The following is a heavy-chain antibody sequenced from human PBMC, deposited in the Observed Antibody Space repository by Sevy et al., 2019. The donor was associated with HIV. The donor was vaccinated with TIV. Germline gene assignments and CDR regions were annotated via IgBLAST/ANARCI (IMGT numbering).Heavy chain of an antibody. CDR2: IWYDGSKI. CDR1: GFTFSNYA. CDR3: AKGGPNSGYDYYFDY. J-gene: IGHJ4*02. D-gene: IGHD5-12*01. Sequence: GGSLRLSCAASGFTFSNYAMHWVRQAPGKGLAWVALIWYDGSKIFYADSVKGRFTISRDNSEGTLYLQMNSLRAEDTALYHCAKGGPNSGYDYYFDYWGQGTLVTVSS. V-gene: IGHV3-33*06.